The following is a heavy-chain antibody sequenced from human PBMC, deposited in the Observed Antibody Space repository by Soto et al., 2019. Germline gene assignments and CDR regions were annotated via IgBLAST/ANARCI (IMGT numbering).Heavy chain of an antibody. CDR3: ASVAI. CDR1: GFTFSNYW. J-gene: IGHJ4*02. CDR2: IKRDGTEK. Sequence: EVQLVESGGGLVQPGGSLRLSCAASGFTFSNYWMSWVRQAPGKGLEWVANIKRDGTEKNYVDSVRGRFTISRDNAKNSLDLQMSSLTAEETAVYYCASVAIWGQGTLVTVSS. V-gene: IGHV3-7*01. D-gene: IGHD5-12*01.